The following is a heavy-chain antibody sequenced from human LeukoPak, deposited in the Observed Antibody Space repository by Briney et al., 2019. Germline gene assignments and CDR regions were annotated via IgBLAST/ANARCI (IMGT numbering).Heavy chain of an antibody. V-gene: IGHV4-61*02. CDR2: IYTSGRT. J-gene: IGHJ4*02. CDR3: ARARVIPASFDD. D-gene: IGHD3-16*02. CDR1: GGSITFGSYY. Sequence: SQTLSLTCTVSGGSITFGSYYWTWIRQPAGKGLEWIGRIYTSGRTFYNPSLKSRVTISMDTSMNQFYLRLNSVTAADTAVYYCARARVIPASFDDWGQGALVTVST.